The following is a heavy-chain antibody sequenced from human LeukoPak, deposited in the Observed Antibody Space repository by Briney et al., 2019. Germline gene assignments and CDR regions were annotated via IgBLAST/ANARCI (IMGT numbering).Heavy chain of an antibody. J-gene: IGHJ4*02. V-gene: IGHV4-59*01. CDR1: GGSISSYY. CDR3: ARGIPHARDYFDY. CDR2: IYYSGST. Sequence: SETLSLTCTVSGGSISSYYWSWIRQPPGKGLEWIGYIYYSGSTNYNPSLKSRVTISVDTSKNQFSLKLSSVTAADTAVYYCARGIPHARDYFDYWGQGILVTVSS.